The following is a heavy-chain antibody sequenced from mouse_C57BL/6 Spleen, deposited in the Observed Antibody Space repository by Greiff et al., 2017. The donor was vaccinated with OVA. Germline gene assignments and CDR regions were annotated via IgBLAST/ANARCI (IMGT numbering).Heavy chain of an antibody. CDR2: INPGSGGT. V-gene: IGHV1-54*01. CDR3: ARSGTAVVATDFDG. D-gene: IGHD1-1*01. Sequence: QVQLQQSGAELVRPGTSVKVSCKASGYAFTNYLIEWVKQRPGQGLKWIGVINPGSGGTNYNEKFKGKATLTADKSSSTAYMQLSSLTSEDSAVYFCARSGTAVVATDFDGWGAGTTVTVSS. J-gene: IGHJ1*01. CDR1: GYAFTNYL.